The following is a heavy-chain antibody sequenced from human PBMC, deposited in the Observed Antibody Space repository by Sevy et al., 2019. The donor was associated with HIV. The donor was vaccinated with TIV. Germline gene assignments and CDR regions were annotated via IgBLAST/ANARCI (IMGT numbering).Heavy chain of an antibody. CDR1: GFTVSSNC. CDR2: IYSGGST. J-gene: IGHJ5*02. D-gene: IGHD3-10*01. Sequence: GGSLRLSCAASGFTVSSNCMSWVRQAPGKGLEWVSAIYSGGSTYYADSVKGRFTISRDNSKNTLYLQMNSLRAEDTAVYYCAAMVRGVIGPWGQGTLVTVSS. CDR3: AAMVRGVIGP. V-gene: IGHV3-53*01.